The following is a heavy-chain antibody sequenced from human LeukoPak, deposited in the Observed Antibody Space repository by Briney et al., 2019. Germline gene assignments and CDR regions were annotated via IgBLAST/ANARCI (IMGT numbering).Heavy chain of an antibody. V-gene: IGHV3-48*03. CDR1: GFTFSSYE. CDR2: ISSSGSTI. Sequence: GGSLRLSCAASGFTFSSYEMNWVRQAPGKGLEWVSYISSSGSTIYYADSVKGRFTISRDNAKNSLYLQMNSLRAEDTAVYYCAEQQLGFDYWGQGTLVTVSS. D-gene: IGHD6-13*01. J-gene: IGHJ4*02. CDR3: AEQQLGFDY.